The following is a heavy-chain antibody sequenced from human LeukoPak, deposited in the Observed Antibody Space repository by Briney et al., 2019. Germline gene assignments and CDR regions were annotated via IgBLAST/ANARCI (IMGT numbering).Heavy chain of an antibody. CDR2: ISGSGGST. CDR1: GFTFSSYA. CDR3: AKPLGGSGSYYRATGY. J-gene: IGHJ4*02. Sequence: GGSLRLSCAASGFTFSSYAMSWVRQAPGRGLEWVSAISGSGGSTYYADSAKGRFTISRDNSKNTLYLQMNSLRAEDTAVYYCAKPLGGSGSYYRATGYWGQGTLVTVSS. D-gene: IGHD3-10*01. V-gene: IGHV3-23*01.